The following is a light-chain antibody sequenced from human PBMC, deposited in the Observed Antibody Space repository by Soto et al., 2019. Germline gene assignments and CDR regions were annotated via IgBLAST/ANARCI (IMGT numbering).Light chain of an antibody. V-gene: IGLV2-14*01. CDR3: SSYTSASTLLYL. J-gene: IGLJ1*01. CDR1: SSDVGGYNY. CDR2: GVT. Sequence: QSALTQPASVSGSPGPSITISCTGTSSDVGGYNYVSWYQQHPGIAPKLLIYGVTNRPSGVSTRFSGSKSGNTASLTISGLQAEDEAYYHCSSYTSASTLLYLFGTGTKLTVL.